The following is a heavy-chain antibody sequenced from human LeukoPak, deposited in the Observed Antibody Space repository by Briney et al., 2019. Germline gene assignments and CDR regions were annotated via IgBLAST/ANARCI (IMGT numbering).Heavy chain of an antibody. D-gene: IGHD6-19*01. V-gene: IGHV4-39*01. CDR3: ASLYSSGWSGYYYYMDV. Sequence: PSETLSLTCTVSGGSISSSSYYWGWIRQPPGKGLEWIGSIYYSGSTYYNPSLKSQVTISVDTSKNQFSLKLSSVTAADTAVYYCASLYSSGWSGYYYYMDVWGKATTVTVS. CDR2: IYYSGST. J-gene: IGHJ6*03. CDR1: GGSISSSSYY.